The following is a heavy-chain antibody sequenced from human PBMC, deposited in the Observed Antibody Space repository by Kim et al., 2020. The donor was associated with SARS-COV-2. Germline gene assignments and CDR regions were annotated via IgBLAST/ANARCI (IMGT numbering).Heavy chain of an antibody. J-gene: IGHJ4*02. Sequence: SETLSLTCTVSGVSISSGDYYWSWIRQPPGKGLEWIGYIYYSGSTYYNPSLKSRVTISVDTSKNQFSLKLSSVTAADTAVYYCARFRTAGLDYWGQGTLVTVSS. V-gene: IGHV4-30-4*01. CDR1: GVSISSGDYY. CDR3: ARFRTAGLDY. D-gene: IGHD6-25*01. CDR2: IYYSGST.